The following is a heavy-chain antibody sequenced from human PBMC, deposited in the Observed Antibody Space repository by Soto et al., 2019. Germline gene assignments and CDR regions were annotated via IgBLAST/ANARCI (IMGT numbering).Heavy chain of an antibody. J-gene: IGHJ4*02. V-gene: IGHV3-33*01. Sequence: GGSLRLSCAASGFTFSSYGMHWVRQAPGKGLEWVAVIWYDGSNKYYADSVKGRFTISRDNSKNMLYLQMNSLRAEDTAVYYCARERITIFGVVTSFYFDYWGQGTLVTVSS. CDR3: ARERITIFGVVTSFYFDY. D-gene: IGHD3-3*01. CDR1: GFTFSSYG. CDR2: IWYDGSNK.